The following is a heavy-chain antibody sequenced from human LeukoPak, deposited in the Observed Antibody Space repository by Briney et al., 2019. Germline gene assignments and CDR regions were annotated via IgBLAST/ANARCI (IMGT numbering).Heavy chain of an antibody. CDR2: IYDSGST. Sequence: PSETLSLTCTVSGGSVTTYYWSWIRQPPGKGLEWIGYIYDSGSTNYNPSLKSRVTISEDTSKRQFSLKLGSVTAADTAVYYCARVVGRYCSSTSCYIDYWGQGTLVTVSS. CDR3: ARVVGRYCSSTSCYIDY. V-gene: IGHV4-59*02. J-gene: IGHJ4*02. D-gene: IGHD2-2*02. CDR1: GGSVTTYY.